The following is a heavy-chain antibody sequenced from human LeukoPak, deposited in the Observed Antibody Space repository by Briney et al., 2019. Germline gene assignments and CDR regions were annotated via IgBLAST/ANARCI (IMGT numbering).Heavy chain of an antibody. CDR1: GGSISSYY. Sequence: PSETLSLTCTVSGGSISSYYWSWIRQPPGKGLEWIGYIYYSGSTNYNPSLKSRVTISVGTSKNQFSLKLSSVTAADTAVYYCARGRSGSSWYGYYYGMDVWGQGTTVTVSS. J-gene: IGHJ6*02. V-gene: IGHV4-59*08. CDR3: ARGRSGSSWYGYYYGMDV. CDR2: IYYSGST. D-gene: IGHD6-13*01.